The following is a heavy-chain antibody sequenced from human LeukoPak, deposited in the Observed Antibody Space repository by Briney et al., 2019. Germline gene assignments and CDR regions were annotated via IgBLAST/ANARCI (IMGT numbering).Heavy chain of an antibody. CDR1: GGSISSSSYY. CDR2: IYYSGST. V-gene: IGHV4-39*01. CDR3: ASEYYDSSGYYLVVDY. Sequence: ETLSLTCTVSGGSISSSSYYWGWIRRPPGKGLEWIGSIYYSGSTYYNPSLKSRVTISVDTSKNQFSLKLSSVTAADTAVYYCASEYYDSSGYYLVVDYWGQGTLVTVSS. D-gene: IGHD3-22*01. J-gene: IGHJ4*02.